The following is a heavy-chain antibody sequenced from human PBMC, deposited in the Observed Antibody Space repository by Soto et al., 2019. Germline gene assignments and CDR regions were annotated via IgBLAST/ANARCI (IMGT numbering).Heavy chain of an antibody. CDR1: EGTFSSYA. D-gene: IGHD5-18*01. CDR3: ARASRQRGYSYGAYYYYYYGMDV. J-gene: IGHJ6*02. V-gene: IGHV1-69*13. CDR2: FIPIFGTA. Sequence: SVTVSCKASEGTFSSYAISWVRQAPGQGLEWMGGFIPIFGTANYAQKFQGRVTITADESTSTAYMELSSLRSEDTAVYYCARASRQRGYSYGAYYYYYYGMDVWGQGTTDTVSS.